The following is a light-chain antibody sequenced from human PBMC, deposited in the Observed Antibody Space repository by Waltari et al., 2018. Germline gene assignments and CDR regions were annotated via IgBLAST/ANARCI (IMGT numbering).Light chain of an antibody. CDR2: DTN. Sequence: QTVVTQEPSLTVSPGGTVTLTCTPTPWAVISTYYPNWFQQKPGQAPTSLIYDTNKRHFWTPARFSGSLLGGKAALTLSRALPEDEADYYCALYYGNARWVFGGGTKLTVL. CDR1: PWAVISTYY. CDR3: ALYYGNARWV. J-gene: IGLJ3*02. V-gene: IGLV7-43*01.